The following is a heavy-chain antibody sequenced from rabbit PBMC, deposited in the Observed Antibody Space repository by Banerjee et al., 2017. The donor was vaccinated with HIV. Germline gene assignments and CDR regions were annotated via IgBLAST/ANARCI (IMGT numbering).Heavy chain of an antibody. Sequence: QSLEESGGGLVQPEGSLTLTCTASGFSFNNTYYMCWVRQAPGKGLEWIACIYGGDSSSTAYASWAKGRFTVSKTSSTTVTLQMTSLTGADTATYFCARDLYANIAGYGRGLDLWGPGTLVTVS. CDR3: ARDLYANIAGYGRGLDL. D-gene: IGHD6-1*01. CDR1: GFSFNNTYY. J-gene: IGHJ4*01. CDR2: IYGGDSSST. V-gene: IGHV1S40*01.